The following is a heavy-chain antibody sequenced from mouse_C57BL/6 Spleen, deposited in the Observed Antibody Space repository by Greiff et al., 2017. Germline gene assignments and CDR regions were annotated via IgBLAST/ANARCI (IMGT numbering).Heavy chain of an antibody. CDR2: IDPETGGT. CDR3: TREELLRLVDYFDY. V-gene: IGHV1-15*01. CDR1: GYTFTDYE. Sequence: QVQLQQSGAELVRPGASVTLSCKASGYTFTDYEMHWVKQTPVHGLEWIGAIDPETGGTTYNQKFTGKAILTADKSSSTAYMELRSLTSEDSAVYYCTREELLRLVDYFDYWGQGTTLTVSA. J-gene: IGHJ2*01. D-gene: IGHD1-1*01.